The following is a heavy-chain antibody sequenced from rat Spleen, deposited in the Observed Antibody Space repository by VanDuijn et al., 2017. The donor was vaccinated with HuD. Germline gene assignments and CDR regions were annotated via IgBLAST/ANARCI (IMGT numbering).Heavy chain of an antibody. D-gene: IGHD1-12*03. V-gene: IGHV5S23*01. CDR1: GFTFSHYD. CDR3: ARHYYYDGYWFAY. Sequence: EVQLVESGGGLVQPGRSLKLSCAASGFTFSHYDMAWVRQAPKKGLEWVASITSGGSNTYYPDSVKGRFTISRDNAKSTLYLQMDSLRSEDTATYYCARHYYYDGYWFAYWGQGTLVTVSS. CDR2: ITSGGSNT. J-gene: IGHJ3*01.